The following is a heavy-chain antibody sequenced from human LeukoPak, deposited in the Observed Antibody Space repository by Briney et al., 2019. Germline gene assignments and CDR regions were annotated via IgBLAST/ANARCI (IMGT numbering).Heavy chain of an antibody. Sequence: GGSLRLSCAASGFTFSSYGMHWVRQAPGKGLEWVAFIRYDGSNKYYADSVKGRFTISRDNSKNTLYLQMNSLRAEDTAVYYCAREGAAAENFQHWGQGTLVTVSS. CDR3: AREGAAAENFQH. CDR1: GFTFSSYG. J-gene: IGHJ1*01. D-gene: IGHD6-13*01. V-gene: IGHV3-30*02. CDR2: IRYDGSNK.